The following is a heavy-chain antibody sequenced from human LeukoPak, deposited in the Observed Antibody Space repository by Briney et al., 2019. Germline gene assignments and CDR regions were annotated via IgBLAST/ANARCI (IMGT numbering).Heavy chain of an antibody. D-gene: IGHD1-26*01. Sequence: GGSLRLSCAASGFIFSNYGMTWVRQAPGKGLEWVSIINYSGTDTYYADSVKGRFTISRDNSKNTLYLQMNSLRGEDTAVYYCAKGRQLRRSDAFDIWGQGTMVTVSS. J-gene: IGHJ3*02. CDR1: GFIFSNYG. CDR3: AKGRQLRRSDAFDI. V-gene: IGHV3-23*01. CDR2: INYSGTDT.